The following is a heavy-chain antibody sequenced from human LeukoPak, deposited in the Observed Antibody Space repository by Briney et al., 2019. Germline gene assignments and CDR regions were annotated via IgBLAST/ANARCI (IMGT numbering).Heavy chain of an antibody. J-gene: IGHJ4*02. CDR3: ARGIAAGTTTIEIGFDY. Sequence: PGGSLRLSCAASGFTFSSYSMNWVRQAPGKGLEWVSSISSSSSNIYYADSVKGRFTISRDNAKNSLYLQMNSLRAEDTAVYYCARGIAAGTTTIEIGFDYWGQGTLVSVSS. CDR1: GFTFSSYS. V-gene: IGHV3-21*01. CDR2: ISSSSSNI. D-gene: IGHD6-13*01.